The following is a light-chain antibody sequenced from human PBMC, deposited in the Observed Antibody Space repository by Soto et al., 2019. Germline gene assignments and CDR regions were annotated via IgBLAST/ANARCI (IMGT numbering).Light chain of an antibody. J-gene: IGKJ1*01. V-gene: IGKV1-5*01. Sequence: DIQMTQSPSSLCASVGDRVTMTCRASQSVRSWLAWYQQKPGRAPKFLIYDASSLESGVPSRFSGSGSGTEFTLTISSLQPEDFATYYCQQYDSFSVTFGQGTMVDIK. CDR2: DAS. CDR3: QQYDSFSVT. CDR1: QSVRSW.